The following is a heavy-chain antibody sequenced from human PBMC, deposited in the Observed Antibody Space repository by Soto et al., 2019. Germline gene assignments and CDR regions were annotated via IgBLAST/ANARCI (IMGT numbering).Heavy chain of an antibody. CDR3: ARSRGYKDYYYGMDV. J-gene: IGHJ6*02. CDR2: FDPEDGET. D-gene: IGHD5-18*01. V-gene: IGHV1-24*01. CDR1: GYTLTELS. Sequence: ASVKVSCKVSGYTLTELSMHWVRQAPGKGLEWMGGFDPEDGETIYAQKLQGRVTMTTDTSTSTAYMELRSLRSDDTAVYYCARSRGYKDYYYGMDVWGQGTTVTVSS.